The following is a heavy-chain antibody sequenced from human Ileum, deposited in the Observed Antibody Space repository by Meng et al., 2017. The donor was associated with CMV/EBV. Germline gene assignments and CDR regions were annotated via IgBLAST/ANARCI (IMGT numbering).Heavy chain of an antibody. V-gene: IGHV3-7*01. D-gene: IGHD3-10*01. Sequence: ESLKISCAASGFTFSSYWMSWVRQAPGKGLEWVANIKQDGSEKYYVDSVKGRFTISRDNAKHSLYLQMNSLRAEDTAVYYCARVSITMVRGVYYYYYGMDVWGQGTTVTVSS. CDR2: IKQDGSEK. J-gene: IGHJ6*02. CDR3: ARVSITMVRGVYYYYYGMDV. CDR1: GFTFSSYW.